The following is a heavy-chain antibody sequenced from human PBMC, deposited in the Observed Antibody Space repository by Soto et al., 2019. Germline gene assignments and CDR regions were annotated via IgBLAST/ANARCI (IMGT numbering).Heavy chain of an antibody. J-gene: IGHJ4*02. CDR3: ARLRLTGYFDY. CDR1: GFTFSDHY. V-gene: IGHV3-11*05. CDR2: ISTSSSYT. Sequence: QVQLVESGGGLVKPGGSLRLSCVASGFTFSDHYMTWIRQAPGKGLEWLSYISTSSSYTNYADSVKGRFTISRDNAMNSLYLKMNSLRDEDTAVYYCARLRLTGYFDYWGQGTLVTVSS.